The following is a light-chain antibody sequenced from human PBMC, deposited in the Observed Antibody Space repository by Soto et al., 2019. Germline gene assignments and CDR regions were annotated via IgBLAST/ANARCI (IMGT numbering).Light chain of an antibody. CDR1: GTNIGINT. V-gene: IGLV1-44*01. CDR3: AAWDDSRNGPQ. CDR2: NNN. Sequence: QSVLTQPPSASGTPGQRVTISCSGSGTNIGINTVNWYQQLPGTAPKLLIYNNNQRSSGVSDRFSGSKSGASASLAISGLHSEDEGHYFCAAWDDSRNGPQFGGGTTLTVL. J-gene: IGLJ3*02.